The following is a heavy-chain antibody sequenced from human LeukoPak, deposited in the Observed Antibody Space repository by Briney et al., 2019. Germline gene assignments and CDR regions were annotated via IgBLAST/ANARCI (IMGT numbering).Heavy chain of an antibody. V-gene: IGHV3-64*01. Sequence: GGSLRLSCAASGFTFSSYAMHWVRQAPGKGLEYVSAISSNGGSTYYANSVKGRFTISRDNSKNTLYLQMGSLRAEDMAVYYCARDRYCSGGSCYPALDYWGQGTLVTVSS. J-gene: IGHJ4*02. CDR2: ISSNGGST. CDR1: GFTFSSYA. D-gene: IGHD2-15*01. CDR3: ARDRYCSGGSCYPALDY.